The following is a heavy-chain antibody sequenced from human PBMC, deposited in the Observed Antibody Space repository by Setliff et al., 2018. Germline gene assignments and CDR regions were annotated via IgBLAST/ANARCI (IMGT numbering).Heavy chain of an antibody. CDR2: ISWDGTKT. CDR3: ARDRGQVTVNNRYGFYYYGMDV. D-gene: IGHD3-16*02. CDR1: GFTFSSYG. Sequence: GGSLRLSCAASGFTFSSYGMHWVRQAPGKGLEWVALISWDGTKTSYADSVRGRFTISRDNSKNTVYLRMNALRAEDTGLYYCARDRGQVTVNNRYGFYYYGMDVWGQGTTVTVSS. J-gene: IGHJ6*02. V-gene: IGHV3-33*05.